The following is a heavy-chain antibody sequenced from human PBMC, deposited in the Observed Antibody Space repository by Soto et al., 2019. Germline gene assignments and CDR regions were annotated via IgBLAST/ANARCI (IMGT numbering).Heavy chain of an antibody. D-gene: IGHD3-16*01. J-gene: IGHJ6*02. CDR3: VMVDNYVTPTPQDV. V-gene: IGHV1-18*01. CDR1: GYIFVNYG. Sequence: QVQLVQSGDEVKKPGASVKVSCKASGYIFVNYGIAWVRKAPRQGLEWMGWISTYTGNTHSASKVQGRLTMTTDTSTSTAYMELGSLTSDDTAVYYCVMVDNYVTPTPQDVWGQGTTVTVSS. CDR2: ISTYTGNT.